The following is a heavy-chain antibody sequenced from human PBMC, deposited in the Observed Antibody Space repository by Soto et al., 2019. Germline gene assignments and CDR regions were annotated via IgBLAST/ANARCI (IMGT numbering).Heavy chain of an antibody. J-gene: IGHJ4*02. D-gene: IGHD2-2*01. Sequence: GGSLRLSCAASGFTFSSYAMSWVRQAPGKGLEWISAISGSGGSTYYADTMKGRFTISRDNSKNTLYLQMNSLRAEDTAVYYCAKDLSPGPYIVVVPAADDYWGQGTLVTVSS. CDR3: AKDLSPGPYIVVVPAADDY. CDR2: ISGSGGST. V-gene: IGHV3-23*01. CDR1: GFTFSSYA.